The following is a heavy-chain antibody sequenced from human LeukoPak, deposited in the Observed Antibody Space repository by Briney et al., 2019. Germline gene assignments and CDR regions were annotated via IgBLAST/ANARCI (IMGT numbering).Heavy chain of an antibody. CDR2: VSGSGGST. J-gene: IGHJ4*02. CDR3: AKDLDIVATITGN. Sequence: GGSLRLSCAASGFTFSSYAMSWVRQAPGKGLEWVSGVSGSGGSTYYADSVKGRFTIPRDNPKNTLYLQMNSLRAEDTAVYYCAKDLDIVATITGNWGQGTLVTVSS. V-gene: IGHV3-23*01. D-gene: IGHD5-12*01. CDR1: GFTFSSYA.